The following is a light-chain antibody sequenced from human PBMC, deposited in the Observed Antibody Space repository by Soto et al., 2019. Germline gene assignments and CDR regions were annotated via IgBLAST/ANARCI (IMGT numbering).Light chain of an antibody. CDR2: GAS. Sequence: ESVLTQSPGTLSLSPGERTTLSCWASQSVSGNFLAWYQRKPGQDPRLLIYGASSRATGIPDRFSGSGSGTDFTLTISRLEPEDFAVYYCQQYGSSSITFGQGTRLEIK. CDR3: QQYGSSSIT. CDR1: QSVSGNF. J-gene: IGKJ5*01. V-gene: IGKV3-20*01.